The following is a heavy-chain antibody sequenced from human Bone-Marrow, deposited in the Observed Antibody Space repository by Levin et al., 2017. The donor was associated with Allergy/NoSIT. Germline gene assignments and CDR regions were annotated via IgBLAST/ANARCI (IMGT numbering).Heavy chain of an antibody. CDR2: IDWDDDK. V-gene: IGHV2-70*12. J-gene: IGHJ4*02. CDR1: GFSLSTSGMC. CDR3: VHRNWHAFDY. D-gene: IGHD1-1*01. Sequence: SGPTLVKPTQTLTLTCTFSGFSLSTSGMCVSWIRQPPGKALEWLARIDWDDDKYYSTSLKTRLTISKDTSKNQVVLRMTNMDPVDTATYYCVHRNWHAFDYWGQGTLVTVSS.